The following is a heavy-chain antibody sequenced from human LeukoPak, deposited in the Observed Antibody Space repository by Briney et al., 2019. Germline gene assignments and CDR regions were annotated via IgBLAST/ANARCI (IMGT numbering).Heavy chain of an antibody. J-gene: IGHJ6*02. D-gene: IGHD1-20*01. Sequence: PGGSLRLSCAASGFTVSSNYMSWVRQAPGKGLEWVSVIYSGGSTYYADSVKGRFTISRDNSKNTLYLQMNSLRAEDTAVYYCAKDLTGTTSLNYYYYGMDVWGQGTTVTVSS. V-gene: IGHV3-53*01. CDR1: GFTVSSNY. CDR3: AKDLTGTTSLNYYYYGMDV. CDR2: IYSGGST.